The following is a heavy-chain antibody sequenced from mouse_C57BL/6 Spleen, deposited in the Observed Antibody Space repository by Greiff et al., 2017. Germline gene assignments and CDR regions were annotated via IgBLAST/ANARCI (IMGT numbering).Heavy chain of an antibody. CDR2: ISYDGSN. D-gene: IGHD2-4*01. V-gene: IGHV3-6*01. CDR3: AREDYDEWYFDV. J-gene: IGHJ1*03. CDR1: GYSITSGYY. Sequence: EVKLQESGPGLVKPSQSLSLTCSVTGYSITSGYYWNWIRQFPGNKLEWMGYISYDGSNNYNPSLRNRISITRDTSKNQFFLKLNSVTTEDTATYYCAREDYDEWYFDVWGTGTTVTVSS.